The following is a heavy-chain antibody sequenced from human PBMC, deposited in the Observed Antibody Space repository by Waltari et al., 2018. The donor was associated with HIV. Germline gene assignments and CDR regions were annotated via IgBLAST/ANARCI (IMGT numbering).Heavy chain of an antibody. V-gene: IGHV1-2*02. Sequence: QVQLVQSGAEVKKPGASVKVSCKASGYTFTGYYMHWVRQAPGQGLEWMGWINPNRGGTNYAQKFQGRVTMTRDTSISTAYMELSRLRSDDTAVYYCARGGGYSGYDYTDYWGQGTLVTVSS. D-gene: IGHD5-12*01. J-gene: IGHJ4*02. CDR1: GYTFTGYY. CDR3: ARGGGYSGYDYTDY. CDR2: INPNRGGT.